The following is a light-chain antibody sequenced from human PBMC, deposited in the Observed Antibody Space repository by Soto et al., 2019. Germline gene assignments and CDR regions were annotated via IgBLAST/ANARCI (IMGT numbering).Light chain of an antibody. CDR3: QQYNGYSRT. J-gene: IGKJ1*01. CDR2: GAS. CDR1: QNINNY. Sequence: DIQMTQSPSSLSASVEDRVTITCLASQNINNYLNWYQQKPGKAPKLLIYGASTLERGVPSRFSGSGSGTKFTLTISSLQPDDLATYYCQQYNGYSRTFGQGTKVDI. V-gene: IGKV1-5*01.